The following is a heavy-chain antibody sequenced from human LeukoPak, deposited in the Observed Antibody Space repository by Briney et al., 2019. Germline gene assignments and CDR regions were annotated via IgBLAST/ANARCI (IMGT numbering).Heavy chain of an antibody. Sequence: PSETLSLTCTVSGYSISSGYYWGWIRQPPGKGLEWIGSIYHSGSTYYNPSLKSRVTISVDTSKNQFSLKLSSVTAADTAVYYCARGPERYYGDYSRFDPWGQGTLVTVSS. CDR3: ARGPERYYGDYSRFDP. CDR1: GYSISSGYY. V-gene: IGHV4-38-2*02. D-gene: IGHD4-17*01. J-gene: IGHJ5*02. CDR2: IYHSGST.